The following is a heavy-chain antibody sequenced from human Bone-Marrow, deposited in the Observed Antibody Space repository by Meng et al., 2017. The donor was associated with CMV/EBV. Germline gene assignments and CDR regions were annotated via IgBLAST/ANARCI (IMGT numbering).Heavy chain of an antibody. CDR3: ARDFSIVVVPAAIPSYGMDV. V-gene: IGHV3-11*01. CDR2: ISSSGSTI. Sequence: GGSLRLSCAASGFTFSDYYMSWIRQAPGKGLEWVSYISSSGSTIYYAGSVKGRFTISRDNAKNSLYLQMNSLRAEDTAVYYCARDFSIVVVPAAIPSYGMDVWGQGTTVTVSS. J-gene: IGHJ6*02. D-gene: IGHD2-2*02. CDR1: GFTFSDYY.